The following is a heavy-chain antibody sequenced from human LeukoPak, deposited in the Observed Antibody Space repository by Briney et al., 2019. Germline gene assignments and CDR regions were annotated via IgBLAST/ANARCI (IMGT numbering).Heavy chain of an antibody. CDR1: GFTFSDYY. V-gene: IGHV3-11*01. CDR2: ISSGSNSI. Sequence: GGSLRLSCAASGFTFSDYYMNWIRQAPGKGLEWVSYISSGSNSIYYADSVRGRFTISRDNAKNSLYLQMNSLRAEDTAVYYCARLRRDGYSYFDYWGQGSLVTVSS. D-gene: IGHD5-24*01. J-gene: IGHJ4*02. CDR3: ARLRRDGYSYFDY.